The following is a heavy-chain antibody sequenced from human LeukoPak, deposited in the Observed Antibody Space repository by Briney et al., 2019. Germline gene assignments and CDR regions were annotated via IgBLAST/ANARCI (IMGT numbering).Heavy chain of an antibody. Sequence: SETLSLTCTVSGSSVSSGNYYWSWIRQPPGKGLEWIGYIYYSGSTNYNPSLKSRVTMSVDTSKNQFSLKLTSVTAADTAVYYCARRSGYSPNWFDPWGQGTLVTVSS. V-gene: IGHV4-61*01. CDR3: ARRSGYSPNWFDP. CDR2: IYYSGST. CDR1: GSSVSSGNYY. J-gene: IGHJ5*02. D-gene: IGHD3-3*01.